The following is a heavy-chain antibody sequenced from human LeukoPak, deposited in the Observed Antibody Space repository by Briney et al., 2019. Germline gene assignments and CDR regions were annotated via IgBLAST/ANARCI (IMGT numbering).Heavy chain of an antibody. V-gene: IGHV4-59*01. Sequence: SETLSLTCTVSGVSISSYYWSWIRQPPGKGLEGVGYIYYSGGTNYNPSLKSRVTISVDTYKNKFSLKLSSVTAADTAVYYCARDRWFGPPYYYYYMDVWGKGTTVTISS. CDR3: ARDRWFGPPYYYYYMDV. CDR2: IYYSGGT. D-gene: IGHD3-10*01. J-gene: IGHJ6*03. CDR1: GVSISSYY.